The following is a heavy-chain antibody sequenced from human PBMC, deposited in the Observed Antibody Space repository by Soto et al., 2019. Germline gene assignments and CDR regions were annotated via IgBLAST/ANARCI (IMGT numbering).Heavy chain of an antibody. D-gene: IGHD3-10*01. J-gene: IGHJ3*02. CDR2: IIPILGIA. V-gene: IGHV1-69*08. CDR3: ARDNGGERSFDI. CDR1: GGTFSSYT. Sequence: QVQLVQSGAEVKKPGSSVKVSCKASGGTFSSYTISWVRQAPGQGLAWMGRIIPILGIANYAQKFQGRVXIXAXXSTSTAYMELSSLRSEDTAVYYCARDNGGERSFDIWGQGTMVTVSS.